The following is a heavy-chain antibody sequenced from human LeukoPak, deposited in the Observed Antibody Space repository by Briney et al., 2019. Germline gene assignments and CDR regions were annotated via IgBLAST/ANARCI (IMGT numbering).Heavy chain of an antibody. J-gene: IGHJ4*02. CDR1: GYTFTSYD. V-gene: IGHV1-8*01. CDR2: MNPNSGNT. Sequence: ASVKVSCKASGYTFTSYDINWVRQATGQGLEWMGWMNPNSGNTGYAQRFQGRVTMTRNTSISTAYMELSSLRSEDTAVYYCARGSRMVRGVIYWGQGTLVTVSS. D-gene: IGHD3-10*01. CDR3: ARGSRMVRGVIY.